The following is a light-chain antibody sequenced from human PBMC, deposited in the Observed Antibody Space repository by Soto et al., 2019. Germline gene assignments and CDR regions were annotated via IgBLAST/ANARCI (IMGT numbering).Light chain of an antibody. Sequence: QYALTQPRSVSGSPGQSVTIYCTGTSSDVGGYNYVSWYQQHPGKAPKLMIYDVSKRPSGVPDRFSGSKSGNTASLTISGLQAEDEADYYCCSYAGSYTWVFGGGTKLTVL. J-gene: IGLJ3*02. CDR3: CSYAGSYTWV. V-gene: IGLV2-11*01. CDR1: SSDVGGYNY. CDR2: DVS.